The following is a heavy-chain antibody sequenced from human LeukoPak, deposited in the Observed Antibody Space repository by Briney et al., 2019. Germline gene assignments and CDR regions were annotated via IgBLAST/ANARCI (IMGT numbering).Heavy chain of an antibody. CDR2: IIPIFGTT. Sequence: SVKVSCKASGGTFRSYAISWVRQAPGQGLEWMGGIIPIFGTTNYAQKFQGRVTITADESTSTAYMELSSLRSEDTAVYYCARDLGSRDGYNPPNLFDNWGQGILVTVSS. V-gene: IGHV1-69*13. CDR1: GGTFRSYA. J-gene: IGHJ4*02. CDR3: ARDLGSRDGYNPPNLFDN. D-gene: IGHD5-24*01.